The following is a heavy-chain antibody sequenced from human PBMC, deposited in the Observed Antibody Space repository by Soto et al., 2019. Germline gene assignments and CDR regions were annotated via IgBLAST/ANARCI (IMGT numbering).Heavy chain of an antibody. CDR3: ARDIGEMSAV. J-gene: IGHJ4*02. CDR1: GFTFSSST. D-gene: IGHD3-10*01. CDR2: ISSSSSYI. V-gene: IGHV3-21*06. Sequence: LRLSCTGSGFTFSSSTMTWVRQGPGKGLEWVSSISSSSSYIYFADSLKGRFTISRDNAKNSLYLQMNSLRAEDTAVYYCARDIGEMSAVWDQGTQVTVSS.